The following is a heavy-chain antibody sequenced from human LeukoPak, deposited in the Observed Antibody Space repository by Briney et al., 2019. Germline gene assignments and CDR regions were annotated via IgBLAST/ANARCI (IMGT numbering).Heavy chain of an antibody. D-gene: IGHD3-10*02. CDR2: IWYDGSNE. J-gene: IGHJ3*01. CDR1: GFSFSNSG. Sequence: GGSLRLSCEASGFSFSNSGMHWVRQAPGKGLEWVAVIWYDGSNEYYADAVKGRFTISRDNSKYTVHLQMNSLRVEDTSVYFCAREISMFVNAFDLWGQGTLVTVTS. V-gene: IGHV3-33*01. CDR3: AREISMFVNAFDL.